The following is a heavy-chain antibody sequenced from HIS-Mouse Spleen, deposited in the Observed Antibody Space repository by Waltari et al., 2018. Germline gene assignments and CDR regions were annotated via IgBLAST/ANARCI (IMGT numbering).Heavy chain of an antibody. Sequence: EVQLVESGGGLVKPGRSLRLSCTASGFTFGDYAMSWFRQAPGKGLEWVGFIRSKAYGGTTEDAASVKGRFTISRDDSKSIAYLQMNSLKTEDTAVYYCTRYSSSWYRDYWGQGTLVTVSS. CDR3: TRYSSSWYRDY. J-gene: IGHJ4*02. V-gene: IGHV3-49*05. CDR2: IRSKAYGGTT. D-gene: IGHD6-13*01. CDR1: GFTFGDYA.